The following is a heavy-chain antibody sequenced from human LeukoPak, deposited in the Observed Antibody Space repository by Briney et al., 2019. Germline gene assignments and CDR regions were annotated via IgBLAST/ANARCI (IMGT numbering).Heavy chain of an antibody. V-gene: IGHV4-39*01. D-gene: IGHD3-10*01. CDR3: ASHGSGSRFDY. Sequence: SETLSLTCTVSGGSISSSSYYWGWIRQPPGKGLEWIGSIYYSGSTYYNPSLKSRVTISVDTSKNQFSLKLSSVTAADTAVYYCASHGSGSRFDYWGQGTLVTVSS. J-gene: IGHJ4*02. CDR1: GGSISSSSYY. CDR2: IYYSGST.